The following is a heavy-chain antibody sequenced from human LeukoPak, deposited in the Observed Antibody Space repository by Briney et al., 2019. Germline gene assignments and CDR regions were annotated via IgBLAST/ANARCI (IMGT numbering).Heavy chain of an antibody. CDR3: ARVVAILGSSSWTIFDY. V-gene: IGHV4-39*07. Sequence: SETLSLTCTVSGGSISSSSYYWGWIRQPPGKGLEWIGSIYYSGSTYYNPSLKSRVTISVDTSKNQFSLKLSSVTAADTAVYYCARVVAILGSSSWTIFDYWGQGTLVTVSS. J-gene: IGHJ4*02. D-gene: IGHD6-13*01. CDR1: GGSISSSSYY. CDR2: IYYSGST.